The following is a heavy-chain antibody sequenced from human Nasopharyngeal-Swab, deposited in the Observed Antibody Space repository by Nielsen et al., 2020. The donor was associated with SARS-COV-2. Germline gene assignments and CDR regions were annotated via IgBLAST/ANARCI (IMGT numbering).Heavy chain of an antibody. CDR2: ISWNSGSI. CDR1: GFTFDDYA. J-gene: IGHJ6*02. CDR3: AKDRSVSCSGGSCYSTSRYYGMDV. V-gene: IGHV3-9*01. Sequence: SLKISCAASGFTFDDYAMHWVRQAPGKGLEWVSGISWNSGSIGYADSVKGRFTISRDNSKNTLYLQMNSLRAEDTAVYYWAKDRSVSCSGGSCYSTSRYYGMDVWGQGTTVTVSS. D-gene: IGHD2-15*01.